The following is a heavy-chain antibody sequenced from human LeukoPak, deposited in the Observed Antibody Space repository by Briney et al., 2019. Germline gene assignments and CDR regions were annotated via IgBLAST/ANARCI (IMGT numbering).Heavy chain of an antibody. CDR3: ARARALWFGELPDAFDI. Sequence: GGSLRLSCAASGFTFSSYAMHWVRQAPGKGLEWVAVISYDGSNKYYADSVKGRFTISRDNSKNTLYLQMNSLRAEDTAVYYCARARALWFGELPDAFDIWGQGTMVTVSS. J-gene: IGHJ3*02. D-gene: IGHD3-10*01. V-gene: IGHV3-30-3*01. CDR1: GFTFSSYA. CDR2: ISYDGSNK.